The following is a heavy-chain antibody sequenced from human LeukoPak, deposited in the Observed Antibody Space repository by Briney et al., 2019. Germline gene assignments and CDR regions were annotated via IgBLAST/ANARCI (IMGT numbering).Heavy chain of an antibody. CDR3: ARRTHDYYDSSGYYSRGYFDL. V-gene: IGHV1-18*01. D-gene: IGHD3-22*01. Sequence: GASVKVSCKPSGYSVTSYGVSWGRQAPGQGLEGMGWISAYNDITNYAQKLQGRVTMTTDTSTITAYMELRSLRSDDTAVYYCARRTHDYYDSSGYYSRGYFDLWGRGTLVTVSS. CDR1: GYSVTSYG. CDR2: ISAYNDIT. J-gene: IGHJ2*01.